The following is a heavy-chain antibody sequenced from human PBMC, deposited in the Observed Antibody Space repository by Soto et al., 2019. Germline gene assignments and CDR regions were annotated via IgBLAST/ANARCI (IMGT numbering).Heavy chain of an antibody. CDR3: AGDRGATGMFFGMDV. D-gene: IGHD1-26*01. J-gene: IGHJ6*02. CDR2: ICPDGTAT. CDR1: GFPFSAYG. V-gene: IGHV3-33*01. Sequence: GGSLRLSCAASGFPFSAYGMHWVRQAPGKGVECVASICPDGTATHYADSVRGRFTISRDDSRDTLDLQISSLRADGTAVYFCAGDRGATGMFFGMDVWGQGTPVTVSS.